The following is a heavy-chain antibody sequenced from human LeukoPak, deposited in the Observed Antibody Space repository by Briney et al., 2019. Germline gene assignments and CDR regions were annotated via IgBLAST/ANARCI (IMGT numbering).Heavy chain of an antibody. CDR3: ARWYYYDSSGYLTDAFDI. CDR1: GGSISSYY. J-gene: IGHJ3*02. V-gene: IGHV4-4*07. CDR2: IYTSGST. Sequence: PSETLSLTCTVSGGSISSYYWSWIRQPAGKGLEWIGRIYTSGSTNYNPSLKSRVTVSVDTSKNQFSLKLSSVTAADTAVYYCARWYYYDSSGYLTDAFDIWGQGTMVTVSS. D-gene: IGHD3-22*01.